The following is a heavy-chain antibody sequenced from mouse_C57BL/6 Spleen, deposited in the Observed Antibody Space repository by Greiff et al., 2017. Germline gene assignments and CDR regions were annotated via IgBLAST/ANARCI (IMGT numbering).Heavy chain of an antibody. D-gene: IGHD4-1*01. CDR3: ARRNWDVDYFDY. V-gene: IGHV1-64*01. CDR1: GYTFTSYW. J-gene: IGHJ2*01. CDR2: IHPNSGST. Sequence: QVQLKQSGAELVKPGASVKLSCKASGYTFTSYWMHWVKQRPGQGLEWIGMIHPNSGSTNYNEKFKSKATLTVDKSSSTAYMQLSSLTSEDSAVYYCARRNWDVDYFDYWGQGTTLTVSS.